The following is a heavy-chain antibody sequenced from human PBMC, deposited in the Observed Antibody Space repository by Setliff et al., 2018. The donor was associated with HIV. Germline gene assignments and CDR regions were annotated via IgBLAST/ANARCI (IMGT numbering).Heavy chain of an antibody. V-gene: IGHV4-61*02. CDR1: GASISSGSFY. CDR3: ARQWRDQYNSGVSTEYFQH. Sequence: PSETLSLTCTVSGASISSGSFYWSWIRQPAGRGLEWIGRMYLTGSTNYNPSLESRVTISVDTSKNQFSLNLSSVTAADTAVYYCARQWRDQYNSGVSTEYFQHWGLGTLVTVSS. J-gene: IGHJ1*01. D-gene: IGHD3-22*01. CDR2: MYLTGST.